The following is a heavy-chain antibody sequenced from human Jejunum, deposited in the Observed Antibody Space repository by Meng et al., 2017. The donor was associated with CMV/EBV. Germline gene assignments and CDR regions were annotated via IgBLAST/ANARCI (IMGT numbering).Heavy chain of an antibody. D-gene: IGHD1-1*01. CDR1: GFTFRSDV. CDR2: ISHDGTIT. V-gene: IGHV3-74*03. J-gene: IGHJ4*02. CDR3: ARDRNWIFDY. Sequence: CAASGFTFRSDVMHWVRQAPGKGLVWVARISHDGTITTYVDSVKGRFTISRDNARNTLYLQMNSLRAEDTAVYYCARDRNWIFDYWGRGTLVTVSS.